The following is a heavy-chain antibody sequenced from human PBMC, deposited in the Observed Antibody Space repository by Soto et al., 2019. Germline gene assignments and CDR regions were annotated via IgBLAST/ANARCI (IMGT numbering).Heavy chain of an antibody. CDR2: IGADNSDT. V-gene: IGHV1-18*04. D-gene: IGHD3-3*01. CDR1: GYTFPTYG. Sequence: QVQLVQSGPEVKKPGGSVKVSCKASGYTFPTYGFSWVRQAPGQGLAWVGGIGADNSDTTYAQKFQGRVTMTIDTSTTTSYMEWRSRTTDDTAVYFCARDWRGAEGFDPWGQGTLVTVSS. J-gene: IGHJ5*02. CDR3: ARDWRGAEGFDP.